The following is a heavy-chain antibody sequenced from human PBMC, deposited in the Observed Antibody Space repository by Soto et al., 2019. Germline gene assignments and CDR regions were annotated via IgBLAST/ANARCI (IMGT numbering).Heavy chain of an antibody. Sequence: QVQLVQSGAEVKKPGSSVKVSCKASGGTFSSYAISWVRQAPGQGREWMGGIIPIFGTANYAQKFQGRVTITADESTSTAYMELSSVRSEDTAVYYCAGDFWSGYRFDYWGQGTLVTVSS. CDR3: AGDFWSGYRFDY. CDR2: IIPIFGTA. CDR1: GGTFSSYA. D-gene: IGHD3-3*01. J-gene: IGHJ4*02. V-gene: IGHV1-69*01.